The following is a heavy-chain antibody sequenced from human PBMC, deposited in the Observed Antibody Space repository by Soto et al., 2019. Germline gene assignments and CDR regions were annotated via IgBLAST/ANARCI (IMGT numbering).Heavy chain of an antibody. CDR2: ISAHNGNT. CDR3: ARGRYGDY. CDR1: GYTFTTYG. Sequence: QVHLVQSGAEVKKPGASVKVSCKGSGYTFTTYGITWVRQAPGQGLEWMGWISAHNGNTNYAQKPQGRVPATRDTPTSTAYMELRSLRSDDTAVYYCARGRYGDYWGQGALVTVSS. J-gene: IGHJ4*02. V-gene: IGHV1-18*01. D-gene: IGHD1-1*01.